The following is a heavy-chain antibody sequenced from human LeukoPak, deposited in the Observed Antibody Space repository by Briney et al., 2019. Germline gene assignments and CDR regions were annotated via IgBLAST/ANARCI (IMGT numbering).Heavy chain of an antibody. CDR1: GFTFSSYW. D-gene: IGHD6-19*01. V-gene: IGHV3-74*01. J-gene: IGHJ4*02. CDR2: INSDGSST. CDR3: ASPIAVAGPYYFDY. Sequence: GGSLRLSCAASGFTFSSYWMHWVRQAPGKGLVWVSRINSDGSSTNYADSVKGRFTISRDNAKNTPYLQINSLRAEDTAVYYCASPIAVAGPYYFDYWGQGTLVTVSS.